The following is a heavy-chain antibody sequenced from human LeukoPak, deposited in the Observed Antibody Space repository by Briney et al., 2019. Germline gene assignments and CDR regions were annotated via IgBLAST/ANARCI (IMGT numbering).Heavy chain of an antibody. J-gene: IGHJ4*02. CDR3: ASRGYSGYTMGDDY. CDR2: IIPILGIA. CDR1: GYTFTGYY. D-gene: IGHD5-12*01. Sequence: GASVKVSCKASGYTFTGYYMHWVRQAPGQGLEWMGRIIPILGIANYAQKFQGRVTITTDKSTSTAYMELSSLRSEDTAVYYCASRGYSGYTMGDDYWGQGTLVTVSS. V-gene: IGHV1-69*02.